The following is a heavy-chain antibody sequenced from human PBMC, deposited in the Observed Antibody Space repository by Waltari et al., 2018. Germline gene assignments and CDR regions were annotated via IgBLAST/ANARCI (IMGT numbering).Heavy chain of an antibody. V-gene: IGHV3-74*01. CDR3: ARDGRMTIFGVVTRSYYGMDV. CDR1: GFTFSNYG. Sequence: EVQLVESGGGLVQPGGSLRLSCAASGFTFSNYGMHGLRRAPGKGLVWVSRINSDGSSTSYADSVKGRFSISRDNAKNTLYLQMNSLRAEDTAVYYCARDGRMTIFGVVTRSYYGMDVWGQGTTVTVSS. CDR2: INSDGSST. D-gene: IGHD3-3*01. J-gene: IGHJ6*02.